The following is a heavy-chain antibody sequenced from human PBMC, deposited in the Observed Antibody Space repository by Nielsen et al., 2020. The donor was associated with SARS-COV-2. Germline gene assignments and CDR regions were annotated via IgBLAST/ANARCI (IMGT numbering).Heavy chain of an antibody. Sequence: SETLSLTCAVSGGSISSSNWWSWVRQPPGKGLEWIGEVNYRGGTNYNPSLKSRVTISMDASKNQFSLKMSSVTAADTAVYYCARGRGYYDSSGVYYFDYWGQGTLVTVSS. CDR3: ARGRGYYDSSGVYYFDY. V-gene: IGHV4-4*02. J-gene: IGHJ4*02. CDR2: VNYRGGT. CDR1: GGSISSSNW. D-gene: IGHD3-22*01.